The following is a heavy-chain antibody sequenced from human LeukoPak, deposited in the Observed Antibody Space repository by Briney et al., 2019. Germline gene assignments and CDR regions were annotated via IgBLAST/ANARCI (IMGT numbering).Heavy chain of an antibody. J-gene: IGHJ4*02. CDR1: GGSISSYY. D-gene: IGHD3-10*01. V-gene: IGHV4-4*07. CDR3: ARGARLGGSGSYYVDY. CDR2: VYTSGST. Sequence: PSETLSLTCTVSGGSISSYYWSWIRQPAGKGLEWIGRVYTSGSTNYSPSLKSRVTMSVDTSKNQFSLRLSSVTAADTAVYYCARGARLGGSGSYYVDYWGQGTLVTVSS.